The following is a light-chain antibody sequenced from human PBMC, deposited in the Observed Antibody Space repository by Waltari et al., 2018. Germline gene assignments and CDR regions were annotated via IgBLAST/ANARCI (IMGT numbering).Light chain of an antibody. CDR3: QHYSSYSS. CDR2: QTS. J-gene: IGKJ2*03. CDR1: HSISIW. V-gene: IGKV1-5*03. Sequence: DIQMTQSPSTLSASVGDRVTITCRASHSISIWLAWYQQKPGRAPKLLIYQTSILESGVPSRFSGSASGTEITLTISSLQPDDFATYYCQHYSSYSSFGQGTKLEI.